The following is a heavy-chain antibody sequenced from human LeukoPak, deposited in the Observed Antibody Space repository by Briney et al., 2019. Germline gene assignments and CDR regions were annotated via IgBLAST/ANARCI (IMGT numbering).Heavy chain of an antibody. CDR3: ARSPTGSGSYYGLDY. V-gene: IGHV1-46*01. D-gene: IGHD1-26*01. J-gene: IGHJ4*02. CDR2: INPNPSGGST. Sequence: ASVKVSCKASGYTFTAYYMHWVRQAPGQGLEWVAIINPNPSGGSTSYAQKFQGRVTMTRDMSTSTVYMEVSSLRSEDTAVYYCARSPTGSGSYYGLDYWGQGTLVTVSS. CDR1: GYTFTAYY.